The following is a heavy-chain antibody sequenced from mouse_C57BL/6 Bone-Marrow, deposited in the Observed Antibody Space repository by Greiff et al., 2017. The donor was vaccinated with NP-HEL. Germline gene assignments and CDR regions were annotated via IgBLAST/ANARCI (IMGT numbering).Heavy chain of an antibody. CDR2: ISDGGSYT. Sequence: VQLVESGGGLVKPGGSLKLSCAASGFTFSSYAMSWVRQTPEKRLEWVATISDGGSYTYYPDNVKGRFTISRDNAKNNLYLQMSHLKSEDTAMYYCARIYYDYDGTPYFDYWGQGTTLTVSS. D-gene: IGHD2-4*01. CDR3: ARIYYDYDGTPYFDY. CDR1: GFTFSSYA. J-gene: IGHJ2*01. V-gene: IGHV5-4*01.